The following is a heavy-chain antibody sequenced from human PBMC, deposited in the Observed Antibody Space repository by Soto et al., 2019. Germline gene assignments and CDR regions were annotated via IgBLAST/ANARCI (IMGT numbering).Heavy chain of an antibody. D-gene: IGHD4-4*01. CDR1: A. CDR3: ARDPPGFHSALDY. J-gene: IGHJ4*02. Sequence: AADWSRNKPSRGLEWLGRTYYRSKWLNDYAVSMQSRITIIPDTSKNQFSLQLNSVTPEDTAVYYCARDPPGFHSALDYSGQGNLVTGSS. V-gene: IGHV6-1*01. CDR2: TYYRSKWLN.